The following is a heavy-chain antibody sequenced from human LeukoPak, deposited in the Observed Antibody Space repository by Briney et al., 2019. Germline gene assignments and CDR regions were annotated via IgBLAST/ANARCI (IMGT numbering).Heavy chain of an antibody. D-gene: IGHD5-12*01. CDR1: GYTVTGYY. J-gene: IGHJ6*02. V-gene: IGHV1-2*02. Sequence: ASVKPSCKASGYTVTGYYMHWVRQAPRQRLEWMGWINPNSGGTNYAQKFQGRVTMTRDTSISTAYMELSRLRSDDTAVYYCARARGATWAEYYYYGMDVWGQGTTVTVSS. CDR3: ARARGATWAEYYYYGMDV. CDR2: INPNSGGT.